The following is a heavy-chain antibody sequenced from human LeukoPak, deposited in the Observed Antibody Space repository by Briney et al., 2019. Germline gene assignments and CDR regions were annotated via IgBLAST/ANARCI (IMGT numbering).Heavy chain of an antibody. Sequence: PSQTLSLTCTVSGGSISSGGYYWSWIRQHPGKGLEWIGYIYYSGSTYYNPSLKSRVTISVDTSKNQFSLKLSSVTAADTAVYYCARDQVVPAAMGAYGMDVWGQGTTVTVSS. CDR2: IYYSGST. D-gene: IGHD2-2*01. CDR3: ARDQVVPAAMGAYGMDV. J-gene: IGHJ6*02. V-gene: IGHV4-31*03. CDR1: GGSISSGGYY.